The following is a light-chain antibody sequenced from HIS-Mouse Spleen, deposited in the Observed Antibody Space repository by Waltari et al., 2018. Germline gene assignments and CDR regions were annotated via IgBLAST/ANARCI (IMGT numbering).Light chain of an antibody. CDR1: SSDVGRYNL. Sequence: QSALTQPASVSGSPGQSFTISCTGTSSDVGRYNLFSWYQQHPGKAPKLMIYEGSKRPSGVSNRFSGSKSGNTASLTISGLQAEDEADYYCCSYAGSSTVVFGGGTKLTVL. J-gene: IGLJ2*01. CDR2: EGS. V-gene: IGLV2-23*01. CDR3: CSYAGSSTVV.